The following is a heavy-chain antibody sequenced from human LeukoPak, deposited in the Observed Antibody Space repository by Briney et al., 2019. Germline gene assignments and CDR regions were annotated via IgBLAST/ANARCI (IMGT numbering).Heavy chain of an antibody. D-gene: IGHD1-7*01. CDR1: GFTFSSYE. CDR2: ISNIVSTT. CDR3: ARNSFGDYVDY. V-gene: IGHV3-48*03. J-gene: IGHJ4*02. Sequence: GGSQRLSCVSSGFTFSSYEMNWVRQAPGKGLEWVSYISNIVSTTYYADSVKGRFTISRDNAKNSVYLQMNSLRAEDTAVYYCARNSFGDYVDYWGQGTLVTVSS.